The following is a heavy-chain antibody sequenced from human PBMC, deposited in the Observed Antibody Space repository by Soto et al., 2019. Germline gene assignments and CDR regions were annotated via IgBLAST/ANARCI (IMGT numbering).Heavy chain of an antibody. CDR2: ISSSISYI. J-gene: IGHJ6*02. Sequence: LGGSLRLSCAASGFTFSSYSMNWVRQAPGKGLEWVSSISSSISYIYYADSVKGRFTISRDNAKNSLYLQMNSLRAEDTAVYYCARDPGYSGYYSLEYYYYGMDVWGQGTTVTVSS. D-gene: IGHD3-22*01. CDR1: GFTFSSYS. CDR3: ARDPGYSGYYSLEYYYYGMDV. V-gene: IGHV3-21*01.